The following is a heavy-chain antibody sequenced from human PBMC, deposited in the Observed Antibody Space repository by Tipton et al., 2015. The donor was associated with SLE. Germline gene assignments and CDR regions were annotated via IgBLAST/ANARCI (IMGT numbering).Heavy chain of an antibody. D-gene: IGHD3-10*02. CDR3: ARDVRGVVTGNYFAMDV. CDR2: IIPIFGTA. CDR1: GVTFSTFA. V-gene: IGHV1-69*05. J-gene: IGHJ6*04. Sequence: QSGAEVKKPGSSVKVSCKASGVTFSTFAISWVRQAPGQGLEWMGGIIPIFGTANYAQRFQGRVTFVTDESTSTGYMELRSLRSDDTAVYYCARDVRGVVTGNYFAMDVWGEGTTVTVSS.